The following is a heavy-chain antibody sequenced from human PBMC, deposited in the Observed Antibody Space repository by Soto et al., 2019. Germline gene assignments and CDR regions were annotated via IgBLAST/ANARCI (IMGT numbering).Heavy chain of an antibody. CDR1: GGSISTYY. CDR2: IYYTGNT. Sequence: EALYVTSTVSGGSISTYYWNWLRQPPGKGLEWIGYIYYTGNTNYNPSLKSRVTISVDTSKNQFSLKLRSVTAADTAVYYCARVSGGDYGRPFDYWGQGTLVTVSS. CDR3: ARVSGGDYGRPFDY. J-gene: IGHJ4*02. D-gene: IGHD4-17*01. V-gene: IGHV4-59*01.